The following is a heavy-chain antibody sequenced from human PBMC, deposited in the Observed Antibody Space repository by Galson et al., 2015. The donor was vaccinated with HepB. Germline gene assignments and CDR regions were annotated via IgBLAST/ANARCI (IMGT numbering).Heavy chain of an antibody. D-gene: IGHD3-22*01. CDR1: GFIFSSHW. Sequence: SLRLSCAASGFIFSSHWMHWVRQVPGKGLQWVSRIKNDGSSTDYADSVKGRFTISRDNAKNTLYLQMNSLRAEDTAVYYCARDRPDQNYYDIGQRMFDPWGQGTLVTVSS. CDR2: IKNDGSST. J-gene: IGHJ5*02. CDR3: ARDRPDQNYYDIGQRMFDP. V-gene: IGHV3-74*01.